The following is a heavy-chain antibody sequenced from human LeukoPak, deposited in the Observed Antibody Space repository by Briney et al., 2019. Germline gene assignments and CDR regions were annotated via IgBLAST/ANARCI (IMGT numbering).Heavy chain of an antibody. Sequence: SETLSLTCAVYGGSFSGYYWSWIRQPPGKGLEWIGEINHSGSTNYNPSLKSRVTISVDTSKNQFFLKLSSVTAADTAVYYCAKCMGATVFEYWGQGTLVTVSS. V-gene: IGHV4-34*01. D-gene: IGHD1-26*01. CDR1: GGSFSGYY. J-gene: IGHJ4*02. CDR3: AKCMGATVFEY. CDR2: INHSGST.